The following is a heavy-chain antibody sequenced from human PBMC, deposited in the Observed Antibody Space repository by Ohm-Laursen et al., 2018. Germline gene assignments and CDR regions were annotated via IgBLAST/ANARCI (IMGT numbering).Heavy chain of an antibody. J-gene: IGHJ6*02. D-gene: IGHD3-10*01. Sequence: GSLRLSCSASGFPFYSSWMTWVRQAPGKGLEWVANMNHDGRESNYVDSVKGRFTISRDNSKNTLYLQMNSLRAEDTAVYYCARTFRDYYYYGMDVWGQGTTVTVSS. V-gene: IGHV3-7*01. CDR1: GFPFYSSW. CDR3: ARTFRDYYYYGMDV. CDR2: MNHDGRES.